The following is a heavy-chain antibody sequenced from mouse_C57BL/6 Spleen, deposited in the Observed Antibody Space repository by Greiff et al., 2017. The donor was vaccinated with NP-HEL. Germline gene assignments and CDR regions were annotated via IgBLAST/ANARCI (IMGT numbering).Heavy chain of an antibody. CDR3: ARGYGSGVYAMDY. CDR2: ISSGSGTI. CDR1: GFTFTDYG. V-gene: IGHV5-17*01. D-gene: IGHD1-1*01. Sequence: EVKLMESGGGLVKPGGSLKLSCAASGFTFTDYGMHWVRQAPEKGLEWVAYISSGSGTIYYADTVKGRFTISRDNAKNTLFLQMNRLRSEDTAMYYCARGYGSGVYAMDYWGQGTSVTVSS. J-gene: IGHJ4*01.